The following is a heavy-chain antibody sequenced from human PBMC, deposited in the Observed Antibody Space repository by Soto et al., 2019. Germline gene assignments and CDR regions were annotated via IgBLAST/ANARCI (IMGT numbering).Heavy chain of an antibody. CDR2: ISDSGGST. D-gene: IGHD3-3*01. Sequence: PGGSLRLSCAASGFAFNSYAMSWVRQAPGKGLEWVSGISDSGGSTYYAESVKGRFTISRDNSKNTLYLQMNSLRAEDTAIYYCAKETRIMIFGAPIPQDEYYYGMDVWGRGTTVTVSS. CDR3: AKETRIMIFGAPIPQDEYYYGMDV. J-gene: IGHJ6*02. V-gene: IGHV3-23*01. CDR1: GFAFNSYA.